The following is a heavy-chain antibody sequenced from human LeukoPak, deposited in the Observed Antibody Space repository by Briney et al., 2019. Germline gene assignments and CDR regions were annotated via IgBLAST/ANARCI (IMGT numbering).Heavy chain of an antibody. J-gene: IGHJ4*02. CDR1: GFTFSSYA. Sequence: GGSLRLSCAASGFTFSSYAMSWVRPAPGKGVEWVSAVSASGGNTYYADSVKGRFTISRDNAKNSLCLQMNSLRDEDTAVYYCARGTGTNVLRPFDYWGQGTLVNVSS. CDR3: ARGTGTNVLRPFDY. D-gene: IGHD2/OR15-2a*01. V-gene: IGHV3-23*01. CDR2: VSASGGNT.